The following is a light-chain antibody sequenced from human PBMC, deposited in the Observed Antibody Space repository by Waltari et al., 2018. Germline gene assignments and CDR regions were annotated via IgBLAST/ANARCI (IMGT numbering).Light chain of an antibody. CDR1: SSDIGRYNY. J-gene: IGLJ3*02. Sequence: QSALTQPASVSGSPGQSITISCTGTSSDIGRYNYVSWFQQRPGKAPKLMIYDVPKRPSGLLNRFPGSKAGNTASRTISGLQTEDEADYYCSSFTSSSSWVFGGGTRLTVL. CDR3: SSFTSSSSWV. V-gene: IGLV2-14*03. CDR2: DVP.